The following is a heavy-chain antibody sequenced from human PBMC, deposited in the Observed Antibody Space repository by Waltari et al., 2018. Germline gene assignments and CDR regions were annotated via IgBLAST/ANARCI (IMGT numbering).Heavy chain of an antibody. Sequence: QLQLQESGPGLVKPSETLSLTCTVSGGSISSSSYYWGWIRQPPGKGVEWIGSIYYSGNTYYNPSLKSRVTISVDTSKNQFSLKLSSVTAADTAVYYCARVGTGYSSGWSIDYWGQGTLVTVSS. CDR3: ARVGTGYSSGWSIDY. D-gene: IGHD6-19*01. CDR1: GGSISSSSYY. J-gene: IGHJ4*02. CDR2: IYYSGNT. V-gene: IGHV4-39*07.